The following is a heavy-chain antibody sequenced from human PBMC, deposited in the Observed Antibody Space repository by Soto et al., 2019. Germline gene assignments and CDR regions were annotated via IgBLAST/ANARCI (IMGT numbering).Heavy chain of an antibody. V-gene: IGHV4-30-4*01. CDR3: ARAQVVPAVYFDY. CDR2: IYYSGST. Sequence: KPSETLSLTCTVSGGSISSGDYYWSWIRQPPGKGLEWIGYIYYSGSTYYNPSLKSRVTISVDTSKNQFSLKLSSVTAADTAVYYCARAQVVPAVYFDYWGQGTLVTVSS. CDR1: GGSISSGDYY. J-gene: IGHJ4*02. D-gene: IGHD2-2*01.